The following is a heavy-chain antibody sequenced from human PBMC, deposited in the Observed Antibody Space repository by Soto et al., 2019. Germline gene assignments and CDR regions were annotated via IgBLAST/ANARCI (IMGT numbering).Heavy chain of an antibody. D-gene: IGHD2-21*02. Sequence: RLSLRFSSATSAFPFCSCAVTWVRPAPGKGLDWVSTISGSGGGTYYADSVKGRFTISRVNSKNTMYLQMSNLRAEDTAVYFCARIGPYCGGDCYPDFDFWGLG. CDR1: AFPFCSCA. V-gene: IGHV3-23*01. CDR3: ARIGPYCGGDCYPDFDF. CDR2: ISGSGGGT. J-gene: IGHJ4*02.